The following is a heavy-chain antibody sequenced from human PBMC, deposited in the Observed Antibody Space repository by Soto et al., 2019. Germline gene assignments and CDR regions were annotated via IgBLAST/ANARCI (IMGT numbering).Heavy chain of an antibody. Sequence: GGSLRLSCAASGFTFSSYAMSWVRQAPGKGLEWVSGIDGSGRNTYYADSVKGRYTISRDNSKNTLSVQMNGLRVEDTALYYCAKDGGSVCSGGTCYFQAPDYWGQGTLVTVSS. V-gene: IGHV3-23*01. D-gene: IGHD2-15*01. CDR3: AKDGGSVCSGGTCYFQAPDY. CDR2: IDGSGRNT. CDR1: GFTFSSYA. J-gene: IGHJ4*02.